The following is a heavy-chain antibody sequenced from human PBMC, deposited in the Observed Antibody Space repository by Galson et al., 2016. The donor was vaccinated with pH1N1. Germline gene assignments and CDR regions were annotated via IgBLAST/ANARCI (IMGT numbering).Heavy chain of an antibody. J-gene: IGHJ4*02. CDR1: GFTFRSYA. V-gene: IGHV3-33*08. CDR3: ARGDLEWLSHFDY. CDR2: IWFDGSYE. Sequence: SLRLSCAASGFTFRSYAMSWVRQAPGKGLEWVAVIWFDGSYEFYADSVKGRFTISRDNSKNTLHLQMNSLRAEDTAVYYCARGDLEWLSHFDYWGQGTLVTVSS. D-gene: IGHD3-3*01.